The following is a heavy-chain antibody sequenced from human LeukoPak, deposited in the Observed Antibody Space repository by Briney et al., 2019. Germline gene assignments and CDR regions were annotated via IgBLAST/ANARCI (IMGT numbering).Heavy chain of an antibody. D-gene: IGHD3-10*01. CDR2: ISWNSGSI. J-gene: IGHJ5*02. V-gene: IGHV3-9*01. CDR3: AKSSVRGVMDWFDP. Sequence: GGSLRLSCAASGFTFDDYAMHWVRQAPGKGLEWVSGISWNSGSIGYADSVKGRFTISRDNAKNSLYLQMNSLRAEDTALYYCAKSSVRGVMDWFDPWGRGTLVTVSS. CDR1: GFTFDDYA.